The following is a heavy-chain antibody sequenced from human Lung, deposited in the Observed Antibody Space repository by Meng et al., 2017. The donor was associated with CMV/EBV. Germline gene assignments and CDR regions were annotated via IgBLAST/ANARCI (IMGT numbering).Heavy chain of an antibody. V-gene: IGHV3-30*02. CDR1: GFTFSSHG. CDR2: IRYDGSNK. D-gene: IGHD2-2*01. CDR3: AAKVVPAGEINLLTAGEWDY. J-gene: IGHJ4*02. Sequence: GESXKIPCAASGFTFSSHGMHWVRQAPGKGLEWVAFIRYDGSNKYYADPVKGRFTISRDNSKNTLYLQMNSLRAEDTAVYYCAAKVVPAGEINLLTAGEWDYWXQGTXVNGAS.